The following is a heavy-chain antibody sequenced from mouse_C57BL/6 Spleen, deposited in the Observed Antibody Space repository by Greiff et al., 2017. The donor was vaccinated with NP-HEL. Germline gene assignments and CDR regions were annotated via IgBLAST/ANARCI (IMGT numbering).Heavy chain of an antibody. Sequence: EVQVVESEGGLVQPGSSMKLSCTASGFTFSDYYMAWVRQVPEKGLEWVANINYDGSSTYYLDSLKSRFIISRDNAKNILYPQMSSLKSEDTATYYCAREDYYGRFAYWGQGTLVTVSA. J-gene: IGHJ3*01. D-gene: IGHD1-1*01. CDR3: AREDYYGRFAY. CDR1: GFTFSDYY. V-gene: IGHV5-16*01. CDR2: INYDGSST.